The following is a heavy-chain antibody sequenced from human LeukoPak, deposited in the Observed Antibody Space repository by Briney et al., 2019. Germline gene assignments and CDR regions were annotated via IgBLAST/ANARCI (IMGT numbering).Heavy chain of an antibody. D-gene: IGHD5-18*01. CDR1: GYSISSGYY. V-gene: IGHV4-38-2*02. CDR3: AREYSYGQFDF. Sequence: SETLSLTCTVSGYSISSGYYWGWLRQPPGKGLEWIGSIYATGSTDYNPSLQRPVTISLDTSRDQFSLKLTSVTAADTAYYYCAREYSYGQFDFWGQGILVTVSS. CDR2: IYATGST. J-gene: IGHJ4*02.